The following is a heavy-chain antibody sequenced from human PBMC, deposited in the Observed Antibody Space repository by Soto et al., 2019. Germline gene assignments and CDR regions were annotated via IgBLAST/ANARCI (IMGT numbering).Heavy chain of an antibody. CDR3: ARSESYYDSSGYLLSGRLFDY. CDR2: VFHSGTP. Sequence: PSETLSLTCTVSGYSINSGFFWGCIRQPPGQGLEGVGSVFHSGTPCITPSLRSRVYISVDSAKTQFSFELRSVTAADTAVYYCARSESYYDSSGYLLSGRLFDYWGHGTLVTVSS. D-gene: IGHD3-22*01. J-gene: IGHJ4*01. CDR1: GYSINSGFF. V-gene: IGHV4-38-2*02.